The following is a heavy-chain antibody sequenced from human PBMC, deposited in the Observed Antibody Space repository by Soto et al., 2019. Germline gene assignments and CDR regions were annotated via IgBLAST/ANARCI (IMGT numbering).Heavy chain of an antibody. CDR2: ISFDGSYK. D-gene: IGHD2-15*01. J-gene: IGHJ4*02. V-gene: IGHV3-30*03. Sequence: QVQLVESGGGVVQPGRSLRLSCAASGITFSSYGMHWVRQAPGKGLEWLAVISFDGSYKNYADSVKGQFTISRDNSKNTLYLQMNSLRPEDTAVFYCALRYCSGGHWCYLDYWGRGTLVTVSP. CDR3: ALRYCSGGHWCYLDY. CDR1: GITFSSYG.